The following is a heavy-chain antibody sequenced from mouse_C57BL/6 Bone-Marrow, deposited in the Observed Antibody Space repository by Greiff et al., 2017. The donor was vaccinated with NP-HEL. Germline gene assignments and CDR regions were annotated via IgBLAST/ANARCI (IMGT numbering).Heavy chain of an antibody. CDR1: GYTFTSYW. J-gene: IGHJ3*01. D-gene: IGHD1-1*01. CDR3: TGITTVVAPFAY. V-gene: IGHV1-5*01. Sequence: VQLKQSGTVLARPGASVKMSCKTSGYTFTSYWMHWVKQRPGQGLEWIGAIYPGNSDTSYNQKFKGKAKLTAVTSASTAYMELSSLTNEDSAVYYCTGITTVVAPFAYWGQGTLVTVSA. CDR2: IYPGNSDT.